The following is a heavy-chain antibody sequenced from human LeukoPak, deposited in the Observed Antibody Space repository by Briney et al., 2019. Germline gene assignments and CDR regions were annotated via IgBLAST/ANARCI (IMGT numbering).Heavy chain of an antibody. Sequence: SETLSLTCTVSGGSINNNKDYWGWVRPPPGKGLEGIGTSYYSGSTHYNSSLKSRVIISVDTSKNQFSLNLRSVTAADTAVYYCGRHRETWIQLWLGWFDPWGPGTLVTVSS. V-gene: IGHV4-39*01. CDR2: SYYSGST. CDR1: GGSINNNKDY. D-gene: IGHD5-18*01. CDR3: GRHRETWIQLWLGWFDP. J-gene: IGHJ5*02.